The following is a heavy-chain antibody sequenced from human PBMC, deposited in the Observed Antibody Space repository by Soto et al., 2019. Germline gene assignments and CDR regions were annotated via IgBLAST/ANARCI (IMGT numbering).Heavy chain of an antibody. Sequence: PSETLSLTCTVSGGSISSYYWSWIRQPPGKGLEWIGYIYYSGSTNYNPSLKSRVTISVDTSKNQFSLKLSSVTAADTAVYYCARTEGEAAAGINYYYYYYMDVWGKGTTVTVSS. CDR3: ARTEGEAAAGINYYYYYYMDV. CDR1: GGSISSYY. V-gene: IGHV4-59*01. D-gene: IGHD6-13*01. CDR2: IYYSGST. J-gene: IGHJ6*03.